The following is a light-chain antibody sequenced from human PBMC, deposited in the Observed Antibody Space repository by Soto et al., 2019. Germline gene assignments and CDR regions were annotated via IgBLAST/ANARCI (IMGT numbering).Light chain of an antibody. CDR1: QTIGGW. J-gene: IGKJ1*01. CDR2: GVS. CDR3: QQYADYSWT. V-gene: IGKV1-5*03. Sequence: DIQMTQSPSTLSASVGDRVTITCRASQTIGGWLAWFQQKPGKAPNLLIYGVSSVESGVPSRSSGSGSGTTFTLTITNLQPDDFATYYCQQYADYSWTFGQGTKVEGK.